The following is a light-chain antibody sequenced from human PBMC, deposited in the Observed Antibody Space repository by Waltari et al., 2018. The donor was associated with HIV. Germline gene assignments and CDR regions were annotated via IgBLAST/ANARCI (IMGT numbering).Light chain of an antibody. CDR3: QYYNGYPFT. V-gene: IGKV1-16*01. J-gene: IGKJ3*01. CDR2: AAS. Sequence: DIQMTQSPTSLSASVGDRVTITCRASQYITNYLAWFLQRPGKAPKSLIYAASILHSGVPSRFRGSGTGTDFTLTITNLQPEDFATYFCQYYNGYPFTFGPGTKVD. CDR1: QYITNY.